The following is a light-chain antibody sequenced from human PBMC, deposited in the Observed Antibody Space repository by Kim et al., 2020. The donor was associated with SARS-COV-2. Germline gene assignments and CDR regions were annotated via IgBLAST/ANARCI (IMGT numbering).Light chain of an antibody. Sequence: GQTVTLSCPGTSKEVGGYNYVAWYQQHPGKAPKLVIYDVSTRPSGVPDRFSGSKSGNTASLTISGLQAEDEADYYCCSYAGSYGVVFGGGTQLTVL. CDR1: SKEVGGYNY. J-gene: IGLJ2*01. CDR2: DVS. V-gene: IGLV2-11*01. CDR3: CSYAGSYGVV.